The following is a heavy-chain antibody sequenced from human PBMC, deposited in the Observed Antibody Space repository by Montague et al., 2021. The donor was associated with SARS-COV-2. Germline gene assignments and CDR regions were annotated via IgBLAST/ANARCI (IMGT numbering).Heavy chain of an antibody. D-gene: IGHD3-22*01. CDR2: IYYTANT. Sequence: SETLSLTCTVSGGSITNNFYYWAWIRPPPAKGLVWYGSIYYTANTYSYPSLKSRVTISVATSKNHFTLKLSSVTAAATAVYYCARLKRYFDSRGRPSSFDFWGQGTMVTVSS. CDR1: GGSITNNFYY. J-gene: IGHJ3*01. CDR3: ARLKRYFDSRGRPSSFDF. V-gene: IGHV4-39*02.